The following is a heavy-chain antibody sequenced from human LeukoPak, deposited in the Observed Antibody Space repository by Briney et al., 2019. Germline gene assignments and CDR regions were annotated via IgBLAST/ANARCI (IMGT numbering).Heavy chain of an antibody. Sequence: SQTLSLTCAVSGGSIRSDGSSWSWIRQPPGKGLECIGFIFKGGTYYNPSLNSRLAISEDRSKNQFSLRLTSVTAADTAVYYCARHDSFGFDIWGQGTMVTVSS. J-gene: IGHJ3*02. CDR1: GGSIRSDGSS. D-gene: IGHD3-3*01. V-gene: IGHV4-30-2*01. CDR2: IFKGGT. CDR3: ARHDSFGFDI.